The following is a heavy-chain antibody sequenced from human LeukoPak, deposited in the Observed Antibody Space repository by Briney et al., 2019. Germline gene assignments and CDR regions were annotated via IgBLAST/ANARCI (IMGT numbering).Heavy chain of an antibody. CDR3: AREEDTAMAFDY. CDR2: IYSGGST. J-gene: IGHJ4*02. CDR1: GFTVSSNY. Sequence: GGSLRLSCAAPGFTVSSNYMSWVRQAPGKGLEWVSVIYSGGSTYYADSVKGRFTISRDNSKNTLYLQMNSLRAEDTAAYYCAREEDTAMAFDYWGQGTLVTVSS. V-gene: IGHV3-53*01. D-gene: IGHD5-18*01.